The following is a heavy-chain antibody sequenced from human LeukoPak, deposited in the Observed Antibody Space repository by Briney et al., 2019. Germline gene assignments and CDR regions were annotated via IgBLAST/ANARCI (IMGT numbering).Heavy chain of an antibody. V-gene: IGHV1-69*13. Sequence: ASVKVSCKASGGTFSSYAISWVRQAPGQGLEWMGGIIPIFGTANYAQKFQGRVTITADESTSTAYMELSSLRSEDTAVYYCARGLGRYFDWLPFDYWGQGTLVTVSS. D-gene: IGHD3-9*01. CDR2: IIPIFGTA. CDR1: GGTFSSYA. J-gene: IGHJ4*02. CDR3: ARGLGRYFDWLPFDY.